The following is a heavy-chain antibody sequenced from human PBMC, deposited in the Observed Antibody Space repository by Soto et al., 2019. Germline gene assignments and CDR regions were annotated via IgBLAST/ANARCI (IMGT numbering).Heavy chain of an antibody. V-gene: IGHV3-7*01. CDR2: IKQDGSEK. J-gene: IGHJ4*02. D-gene: IGHD6-19*01. Sequence: EVQLVESGGGLVQPGGSLRLSCAASGFTFSGYWMSWVRQAPGKGLEWVANIKQDGSEKYYVDSVKGRFTISRDNAKNSLYLQMNSLRAEDTAVYYCARGYSSGWYFAAFDYWGQGTLVTVSS. CDR1: GFTFSGYW. CDR3: ARGYSSGWYFAAFDY.